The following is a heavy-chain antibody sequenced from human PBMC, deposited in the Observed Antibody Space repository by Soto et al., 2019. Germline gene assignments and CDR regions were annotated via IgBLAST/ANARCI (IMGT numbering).Heavy chain of an antibody. CDR2: INAGNGNT. J-gene: IGHJ6*02. CDR3: ASGELDYYYYGMDV. CDR1: GYTFTSYA. D-gene: IGHD1-26*01. Sequence: QVQLVQSAAEEKKPGASVKVSCKASGYTFTSYAMHWVRQAPGQRLEWMGWINAGNGNTKYSQKFQGRVTITRDTSASTAYMELSSLSSEDTAVYYCASGELDYYYYGMDVWGQGTTVTVSS. V-gene: IGHV1-3*05.